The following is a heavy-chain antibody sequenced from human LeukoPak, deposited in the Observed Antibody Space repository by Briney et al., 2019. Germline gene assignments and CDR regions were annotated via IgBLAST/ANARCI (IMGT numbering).Heavy chain of an antibody. V-gene: IGHV3-23*01. J-gene: IGHJ4*01. CDR3: AKDLHATIGYSLPAYFLDY. D-gene: IGHD3-22*01. Sequence: GGSLRLPCAASGFTFSSYGISWLSHAPGKGLEWVSGISGSGGSTYYADSVRGRFTISKDYSKNTLYLQMNSLRAEDTALYYCAKDLHATIGYSLPAYFLDYWGHGTLVTVSS. CDR1: GFTFSSYG. CDR2: ISGSGGST.